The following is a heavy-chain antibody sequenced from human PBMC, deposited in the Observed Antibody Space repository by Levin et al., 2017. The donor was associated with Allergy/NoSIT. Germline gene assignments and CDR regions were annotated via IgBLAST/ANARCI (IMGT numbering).Heavy chain of an antibody. J-gene: IGHJ3*02. CDR1: GYTFSTQW. CDR2: IFPGDSDT. V-gene: IGHV5-51*01. Sequence: GESLKISCKASGYTFSTQWIGWVRQMPGKGLEWMGIIFPGDSDTRYSPSFQGHVTMSADTSTSTAYLQWSSLEASDIATYYCARRADFRDGSSRNAFDIWGQGTMVTVSS. CDR3: ARRADFRDGSSRNAFDI. D-gene: IGHD5-24*01.